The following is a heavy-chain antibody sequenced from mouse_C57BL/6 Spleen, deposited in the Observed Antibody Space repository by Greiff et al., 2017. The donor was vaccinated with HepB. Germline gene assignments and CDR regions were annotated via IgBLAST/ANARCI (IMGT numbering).Heavy chain of an antibody. V-gene: IGHV1-69*01. CDR1: GYTFTSYW. J-gene: IGHJ2*01. CDR3: ARRTRSFDY. Sequence: VKLQESGAELVMPGASVKLSCKASGYTFTSYWMHWVKQRPGQGLEWIGEIDPSDSYTNYNQKFKGKSTLTVDKSSSTAYMQLSSLTSEDSAVYYCARRTRSFDYWGQGTTLTVSS. D-gene: IGHD3-3*01. CDR2: IDPSDSYT.